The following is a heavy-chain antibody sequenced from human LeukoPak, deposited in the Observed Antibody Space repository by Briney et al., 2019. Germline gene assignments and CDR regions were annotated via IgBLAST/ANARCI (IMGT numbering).Heavy chain of an antibody. CDR3: ARAIDSSGYSSFDS. Sequence: GGSLRLSCAASGFTFSSYAMSWVRQAPGKGLEWVSAISGSGGSTYYADSVKGRFTISRDNSKNTLYLQMNSLRPEDTAVYYCARAIDSSGYSSFDSWGQGTLVTVSS. CDR1: GFTFSSYA. D-gene: IGHD3-22*01. V-gene: IGHV3-23*01. J-gene: IGHJ4*02. CDR2: ISGSGGST.